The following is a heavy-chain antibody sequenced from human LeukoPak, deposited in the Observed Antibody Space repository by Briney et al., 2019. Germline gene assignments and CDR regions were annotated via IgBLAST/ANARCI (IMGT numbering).Heavy chain of an antibody. Sequence: PSETLSFTCAVSGASLSSTNWWNWVRQPPGKGLEWLGEIYHSGSTNYNPSLKSRVTMSVDKSKNQYSLKLSSVTAADTAVYFCARENTVTTTFEYWGQGILVTVSS. J-gene: IGHJ4*02. D-gene: IGHD4-17*01. CDR3: ARENTVTTTFEY. CDR1: GASLSSTNW. V-gene: IGHV4-4*02. CDR2: IYHSGST.